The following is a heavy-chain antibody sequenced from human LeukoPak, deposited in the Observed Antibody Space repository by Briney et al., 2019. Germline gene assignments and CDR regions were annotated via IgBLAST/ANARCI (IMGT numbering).Heavy chain of an antibody. CDR3: ARGFHYFDNSGFIDY. V-gene: IGHV4-59*01. CDR1: GGSISSYY. Sequence: PPETLSLTCSVSGGSISSYYWNWIRQPPGKGLEWIGYIYYSGSTNYNPSLKSRVTISVDTSQNQFSLKLTSVTAADTAVYYCARGFHYFDNSGFIDYWGQGTLVTVSS. CDR2: IYYSGST. J-gene: IGHJ4*02. D-gene: IGHD3-22*01.